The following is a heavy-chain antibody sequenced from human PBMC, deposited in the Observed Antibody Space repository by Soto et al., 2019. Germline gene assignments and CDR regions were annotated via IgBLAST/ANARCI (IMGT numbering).Heavy chain of an antibody. CDR2: ISYDGSNK. CDR1: GFTFSSYG. Sequence: ESGGGVVQPGRSLRLSCAASGFTFSSYGMHWVRQAPGNGLEWVAVISYDGSNKYYADSVKGRFTISRDNSKNTLYLQMNSLRAEDTAVYYCANDFWSGYYTEESSTADYWGQGTLVTVSS. CDR3: ANDFWSGYYTEESSTADY. V-gene: IGHV3-30*18. D-gene: IGHD3-3*01. J-gene: IGHJ4*02.